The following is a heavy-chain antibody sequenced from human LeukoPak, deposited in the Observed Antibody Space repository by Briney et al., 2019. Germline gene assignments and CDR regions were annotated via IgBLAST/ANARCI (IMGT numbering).Heavy chain of an antibody. V-gene: IGHV3-7*03. Sequence: GGSLRLSCAASGFTFSSYWMSWVRQAPGKGLEWVANIKQDGSEKYYVDSVKGRFTISRDNAKNSLYLQMNSLRAEDTAVYYCAREPEGGNVDYWGQGTLVTVSP. D-gene: IGHD1-1*01. CDR3: AREPEGGNVDY. J-gene: IGHJ4*02. CDR2: IKQDGSEK. CDR1: GFTFSSYW.